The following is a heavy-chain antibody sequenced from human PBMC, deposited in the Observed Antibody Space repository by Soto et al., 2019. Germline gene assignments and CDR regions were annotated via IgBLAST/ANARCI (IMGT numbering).Heavy chain of an antibody. J-gene: IGHJ5*02. Sequence: QVQLVQSGAEVKKPGSSVKVSCKASGGTFSSYTISWVRQAPGQGLEWMGRIIPILGIANYAQKFQGRVTITADKSTSTAYMELSSLRSEDTAVYYCARVGDLAAEFDPWGQGTLVTVSS. V-gene: IGHV1-69*02. D-gene: IGHD2-15*01. CDR2: IIPILGIA. CDR3: ARVGDLAAEFDP. CDR1: GGTFSSYT.